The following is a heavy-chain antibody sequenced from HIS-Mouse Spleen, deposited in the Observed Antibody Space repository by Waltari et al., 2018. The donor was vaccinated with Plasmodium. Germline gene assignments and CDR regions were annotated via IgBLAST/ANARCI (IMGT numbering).Heavy chain of an antibody. D-gene: IGHD3-16*01. CDR3: ARGRGACFDY. CDR1: GGHISSSVYY. J-gene: IGHJ4*02. Sequence: QLQLQESGPGLVKPSETLSPPCTVSGGHISSSVYYWGWIRQPPGKGLEWIGSIYYSGSTYYNPSLKSRVTISVDTSKNQFSLKLSSVTAADTAVYYCARGRGACFDYWGQGTLVTVSS. CDR2: IYYSGST. V-gene: IGHV4-39*07.